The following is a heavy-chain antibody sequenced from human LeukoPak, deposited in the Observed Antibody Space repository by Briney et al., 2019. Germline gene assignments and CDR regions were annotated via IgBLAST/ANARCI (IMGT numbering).Heavy chain of an antibody. CDR3: AGRTTVNPPPRYYYGMDV. D-gene: IGHD4-11*01. Sequence: SVKVSCKASGGTFSSYAISWVRQAPGQGLEWMGGITPIFGTANYAQKFQGRVTITADESTSTAYMELSSLRSEDTAVYYCAGRTTVNPPPRYYYGMDVWGQGTTVTVSS. J-gene: IGHJ6*02. V-gene: IGHV1-69*13. CDR2: ITPIFGTA. CDR1: GGTFSSYA.